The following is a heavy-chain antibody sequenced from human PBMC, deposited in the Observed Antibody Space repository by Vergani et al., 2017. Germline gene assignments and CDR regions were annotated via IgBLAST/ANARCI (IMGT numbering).Heavy chain of an antibody. CDR1: GFTFSYYS. CDR2: IYSGGST. V-gene: IGHV3-66*01. J-gene: IGHJ2*01. CDR3: ARDDTTVGGWYFDL. Sequence: EVQLVESGGGLVKPGGSLRLSCAASGFTFSYYSMNWVRQAPGKGLEWVSVIYSGGSTYYADSVKGRFTISRDNSKNTLYLQMNSLRAEDTAVYYCARDDTTVGGWYFDLWGRGTLVTVSS. D-gene: IGHD4-23*01.